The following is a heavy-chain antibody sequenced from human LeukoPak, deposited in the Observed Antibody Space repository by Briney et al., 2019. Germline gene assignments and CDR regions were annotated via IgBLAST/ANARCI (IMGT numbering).Heavy chain of an antibody. Sequence: GGSLRLSCAASGFSFSVYNMNWVRQAPGKGLEWISLISASGDKTYYADSVKGRFTVSRDNSRNTMYLQMDSLRAEDTAVYYCAKDRDGDFYFYMDVWGTGTTVIVSS. CDR2: ISASGDKT. CDR3: AKDRDGDFYFYMDV. V-gene: IGHV3-23*01. D-gene: IGHD4-17*01. J-gene: IGHJ6*03. CDR1: GFSFSVYN.